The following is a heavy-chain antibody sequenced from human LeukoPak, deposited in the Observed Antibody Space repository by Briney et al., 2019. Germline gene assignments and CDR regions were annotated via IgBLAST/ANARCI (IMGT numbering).Heavy chain of an antibody. V-gene: IGHV1-2*02. Sequence: ASVKVSCKASGYTFTGYYMHWVRQAPGQGLEWMGWINPNSGGTNYAQKFQGRVTMTRDTSISTAYMELSRLRSDDTAVYYCARDPHAGTWGAYYFDYWGQGTLVTVSS. J-gene: IGHJ4*02. CDR2: INPNSGGT. CDR3: ARDPHAGTWGAYYFDY. CDR1: GYTFTGYY. D-gene: IGHD6-13*01.